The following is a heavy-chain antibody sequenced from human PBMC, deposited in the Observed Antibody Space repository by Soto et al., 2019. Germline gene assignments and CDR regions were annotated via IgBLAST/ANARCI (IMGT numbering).Heavy chain of an antibody. CDR3: ARDAPGVAPY. V-gene: IGHV4-31*03. D-gene: IGHD2-15*01. Sequence: QVQLQESGPGLVRPSQTPSLTCTVSGGSINSGDSYWNWIRQHPEKGLEWIGYINYRRSSFYNPSLKSRIFISVDTSKNQFPLKLSSVTAADTAVYYCARDAPGVAPYWGQGTLVTVSS. CDR1: GGSINSGDSY. J-gene: IGHJ4*02. CDR2: INYRRSS.